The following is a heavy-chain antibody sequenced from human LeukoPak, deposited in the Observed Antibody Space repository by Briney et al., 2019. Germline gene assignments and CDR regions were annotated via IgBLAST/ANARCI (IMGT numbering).Heavy chain of an antibody. J-gene: IGHJ4*02. CDR1: GYSVSSNSAA. CDR3: GRGSGEALDY. V-gene: IGHV6-1*01. D-gene: IGHD2-15*01. CDR2: TYYRSKWYN. Sequence: SQTLSLTCAISGYSVSSNSAAWNWIRQSPSIGLEWLVRTYYRSKWYNDYAVSVKSRITINPDTSKNQFSLQLNSVTPEDTAVYYCGRGSGEALDYWGEGTLVTVPS.